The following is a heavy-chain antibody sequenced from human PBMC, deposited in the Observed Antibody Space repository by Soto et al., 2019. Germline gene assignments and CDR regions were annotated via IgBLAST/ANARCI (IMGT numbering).Heavy chain of an antibody. CDR3: ARYGSGSSVWFDP. J-gene: IGHJ5*02. CDR1: GGSMSSYY. V-gene: IGHV4-59*01. Sequence: QVQLQESGPGLVKPSETLSLTCTVSGGSMSSYYWSWIRQPPGKGLEWIGYIYYSGSTIYNPSLKCRVTLSVDTSKNQFSLKLSSVTAADTAVYYCARYGSGSSVWFDPWGQGTLVTVSS. CDR2: IYYSGST. D-gene: IGHD3-10*01.